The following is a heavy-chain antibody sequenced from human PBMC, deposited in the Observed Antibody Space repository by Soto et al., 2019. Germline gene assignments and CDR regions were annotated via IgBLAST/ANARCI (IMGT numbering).Heavy chain of an antibody. CDR2: MNPNSGNT. Sequence: ASVTVYCTASGYTFTSYDINWVRQATGQGLEWMGWMNPNSGNTGYAQKFQGRVTMTRNTSISTAYMELSSLRSEDTAVYYCGASTYSSGWFNWFDPWGQGTLVTVSS. D-gene: IGHD6-19*01. J-gene: IGHJ5*02. CDR1: GYTFTSYD. CDR3: GASTYSSGWFNWFDP. V-gene: IGHV1-8*01.